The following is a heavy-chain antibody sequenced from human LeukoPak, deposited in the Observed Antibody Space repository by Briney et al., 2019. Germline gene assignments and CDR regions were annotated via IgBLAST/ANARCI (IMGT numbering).Heavy chain of an antibody. J-gene: IGHJ3*02. Sequence: SETLSLTCTVSGGSISSYYWSWIRQPAGKGLEWIGRIYTSGSTNYNPSLKSRVTMSVDTSKNQFSLKLSSATAADTAVYYCASNYYDFSAFDIWGQGTMVTVSS. CDR2: IYTSGST. V-gene: IGHV4-4*07. CDR1: GGSISSYY. CDR3: ASNYYDFSAFDI. D-gene: IGHD3-22*01.